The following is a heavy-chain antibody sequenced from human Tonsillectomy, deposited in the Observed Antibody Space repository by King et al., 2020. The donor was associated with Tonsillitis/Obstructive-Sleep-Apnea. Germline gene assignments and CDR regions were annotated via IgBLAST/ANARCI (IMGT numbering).Heavy chain of an antibody. CDR1: GGSISSYY. Sequence: QLQESGPGLVKPSETLSITCTVSGGSISSYYWSWIRQPAGKGLEWIGRIYTSGSTNYNPSLKSRVTMLVDTSKNQFSLKLTSVNAADTAVYYCAREAIVVGPAAISDWFDPWGQGTLVTVAS. D-gene: IGHD2-2*02. CDR3: AREAIVVGPAAISDWFDP. V-gene: IGHV4-4*07. J-gene: IGHJ5*02. CDR2: IYTSGST.